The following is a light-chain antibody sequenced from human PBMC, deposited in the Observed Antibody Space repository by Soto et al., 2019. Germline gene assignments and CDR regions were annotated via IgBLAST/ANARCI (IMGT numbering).Light chain of an antibody. CDR1: QSLKTW. J-gene: IGKJ3*01. CDR2: KTS. Sequence: DIQMTQSPSTLSASVGDRVIITCRASQSLKTWLAWFQQKPGKAPKLLIYKTSTLQTGVPSRCSASGSETEFTLTISSLQPDHFATYYCQQYSTYLLFTFGPGTRVDI. V-gene: IGKV1-5*03. CDR3: QQYSTYLLFT.